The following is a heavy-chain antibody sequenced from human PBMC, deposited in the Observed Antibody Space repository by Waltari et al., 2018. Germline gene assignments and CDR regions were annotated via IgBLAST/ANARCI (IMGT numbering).Heavy chain of an antibody. CDR2: IYTSGST. Sequence: QVQLQESGPGLVKPSETLSLTCTVSGGSISSYYWRWIRQPAGKGMEWIGRIYTSGSTNYNPSLKSRVTMSVDTSKNQFSLKLSSVTAADTAVYYCARYGSRGLSYSSLTGEYYYYMDVWGKGTTVTISS. J-gene: IGHJ6*03. V-gene: IGHV4-4*07. D-gene: IGHD6-13*01. CDR1: GGSISSYY. CDR3: ARYGSRGLSYSSLTGEYYYYMDV.